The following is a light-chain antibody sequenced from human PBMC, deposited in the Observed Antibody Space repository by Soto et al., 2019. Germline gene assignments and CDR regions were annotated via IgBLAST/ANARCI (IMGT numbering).Light chain of an antibody. J-gene: IGKJ1*01. CDR2: DTF. V-gene: IGKV3-11*01. CDR1: QIVTSS. CDR3: QQYNNWLWT. Sequence: EIVLTQSPATLSLSPGTGATLSCRASQIVTSSLAWYQQRPGQAPRLLIYDTFTRATGIPARFSAKGAGTDFTLTISSLEPEDSAVYYCQQYNNWLWTFGQGTKVDIK.